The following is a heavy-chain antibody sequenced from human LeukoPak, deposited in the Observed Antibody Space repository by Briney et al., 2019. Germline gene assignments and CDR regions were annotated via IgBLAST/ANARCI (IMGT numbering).Heavy chain of an antibody. CDR2: IRSKANSYAT. CDR1: GFTFSGSV. V-gene: IGHV3-73*01. CDR3: TGELFDY. J-gene: IGHJ4*02. Sequence: GGSLRLSCAACGFTFSGSVMHWVRQGSGKGLEWVGRIRSKANSYATAYAASVKGRFTIPRDDSKNTAYLQMNSLKTENTAVYYCTGELFDYWGQGTLVNVSS. D-gene: IGHD1-26*01.